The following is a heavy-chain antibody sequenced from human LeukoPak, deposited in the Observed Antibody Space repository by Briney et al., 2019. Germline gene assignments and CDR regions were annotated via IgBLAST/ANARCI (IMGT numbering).Heavy chain of an antibody. D-gene: IGHD3-10*01. CDR3: TADRGSGNYYDF. J-gene: IGHJ4*02. CDR2: IHHSGRT. Sequence: SETLSLTCTVTGYSMSSNYYWSWVRQPPGRRLEWIATIHHSGRTFYNPSLKSRVTISVDTSKNQFSLKLNSVTAADAATYYCTADRGSGNYYDFWGQGALVTVSS. CDR1: GYSMSSNYY. V-gene: IGHV4-38-2*02.